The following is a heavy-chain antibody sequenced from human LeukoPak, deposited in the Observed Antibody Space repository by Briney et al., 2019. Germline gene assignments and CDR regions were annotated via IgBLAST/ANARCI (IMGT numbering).Heavy chain of an antibody. Sequence: ASVKVSCKASGYTFSSYTMNWVRQAPGQGLEWMGCINTNTEKPTYAQGFTGRFVFSLDTSVSTAYLQISSLKAEDIAVYYCARAGIPANTAKTNNWFDPWGQGTLVTVSS. CDR3: ARAGIPANTAKTNNWFDP. CDR1: GYTFSSYT. D-gene: IGHD5-18*01. CDR2: INTNTEKP. J-gene: IGHJ5*02. V-gene: IGHV7-4-1*02.